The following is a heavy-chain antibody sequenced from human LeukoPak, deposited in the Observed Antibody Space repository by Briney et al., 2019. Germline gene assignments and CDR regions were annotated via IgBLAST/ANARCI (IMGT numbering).Heavy chain of an antibody. J-gene: IGHJ4*02. CDR1: GFTFSSYA. V-gene: IGHV3-23*01. Sequence: GGSLRLSCGASGFTFSSYAMVWVRQAPGKGLEWVSGISESGGNTFYADSVKGRFTISRDNSKNTLFLQMNSLRAEDTAVYYCAVSARVERVWHYFNYWGQGTLVTVSS. CDR2: ISESGGNT. CDR3: AVSARVERVWHYFNY. D-gene: IGHD6-6*01.